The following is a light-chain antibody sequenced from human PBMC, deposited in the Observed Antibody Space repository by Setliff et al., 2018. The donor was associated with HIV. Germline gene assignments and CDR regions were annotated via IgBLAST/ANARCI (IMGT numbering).Light chain of an antibody. V-gene: IGKV3-20*01. CDR1: QSVGSR. CDR3: QQYGDSLRT. Sequence: EIVLTQSPGTLSLSPGGSATLSCRASQSVGSRLAWYQQKPGRAPRLLIYDASGRAIGIPDRFSGSGSGTDFTLTIRRMEPEDFAMYYCQQYGDSLRTFGQGTKVDIK. J-gene: IGKJ1*01. CDR2: DAS.